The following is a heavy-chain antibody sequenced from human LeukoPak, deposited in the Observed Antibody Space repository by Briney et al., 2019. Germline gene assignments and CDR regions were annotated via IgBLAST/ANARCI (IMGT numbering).Heavy chain of an antibody. CDR3: ATNPFLWSGYCDY. CDR1: GFTFSSYA. J-gene: IGHJ4*02. V-gene: IGHV3-23*01. CDR2: ISGSGGST. Sequence: GGSLRLSCAASGFTFSSYAMSWVRQAPGKGLEWVSAISGSGGSTYYADSVKGRFTISRDNSKNTLYLQMNSLRAEGTAVYYCATNPFLWSGYCDYWGQGTLITVSS. D-gene: IGHD3-3*01.